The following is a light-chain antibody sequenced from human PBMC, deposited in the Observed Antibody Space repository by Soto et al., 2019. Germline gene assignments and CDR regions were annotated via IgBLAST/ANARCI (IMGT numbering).Light chain of an antibody. CDR3: QEYNNYWT. CDR1: QTISRW. CDR2: TAS. Sequence: DIQITPSPSTLSASASHTVTIACRASQTISRWLAWYQQKPGKAPRLLIYTASTLESGVPSRFSASGSGTEFTLTISSLHPDDFATYYCQEYNNYWTFGQGTKVDIK. J-gene: IGKJ1*01. V-gene: IGKV1-5*01.